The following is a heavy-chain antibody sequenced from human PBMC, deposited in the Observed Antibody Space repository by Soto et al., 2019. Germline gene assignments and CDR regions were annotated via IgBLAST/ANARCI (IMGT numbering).Heavy chain of an antibody. J-gene: IGHJ4*02. Sequence: AGGSLRLSCAAYGFTFSSYCMNWVPQAPGKGLEWVSAISSSSSNIYYADSVKGRFTISRDNAKNSLYLQMNSLRAEDTAVYYCARRLSGSSLDAFDFWGQGTMVTVSS. CDR1: GFTFSSYC. CDR3: ARRLSGSSLDAFDF. D-gene: IGHD3-22*01. CDR2: ISSSSSNI. V-gene: IGHV3-21*01.